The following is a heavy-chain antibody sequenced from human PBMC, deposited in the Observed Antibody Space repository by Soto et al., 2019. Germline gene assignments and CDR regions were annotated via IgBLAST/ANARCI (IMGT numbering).Heavy chain of an antibody. Sequence: SETLSLTCTVSGGSISSYYWSWIRQPPGKGLEWIGYIYHSGSTYYNPSLKSRITINPDTSKNQFSLQLNSVTPEDTAVYYCARGRREGYCTNGVCSKGPFLDYYYGMDVWGQGTTVTVSS. CDR2: IYHSGST. V-gene: IGHV4-59*04. CDR3: ARGRREGYCTNGVCSKGPFLDYYYGMDV. J-gene: IGHJ6*02. CDR1: GGSISSYY. D-gene: IGHD2-8*01.